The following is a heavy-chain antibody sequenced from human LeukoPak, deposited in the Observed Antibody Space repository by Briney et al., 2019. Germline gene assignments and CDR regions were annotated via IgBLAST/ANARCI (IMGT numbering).Heavy chain of an antibody. CDR3: ARFRINIVATTSGHFDL. CDR2: ISSSSSYT. V-gene: IGHV3-11*03. J-gene: IGHJ2*01. CDR1: GFTSSDHF. D-gene: IGHD5-12*01. Sequence: GGSLRLSCAASGFTSSDHFMSWIRQAPGKGLEWVSYISSSSSYTNYADSVKGRFTISRDNAKNSLHLQMNSLRAEDTAMYYCARFRINIVATTSGHFDLWGRGTQVTVSS.